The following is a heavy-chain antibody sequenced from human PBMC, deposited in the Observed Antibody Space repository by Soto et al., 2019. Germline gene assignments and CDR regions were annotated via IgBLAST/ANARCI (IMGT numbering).Heavy chain of an antibody. Sequence: VGSRRLSCAASGFTFSDYYMSWISQAPGKGLEWVSYISSSGSTIYYADSVKGRFTISRDNAKNSLYLQMNSLRAEDTAVYYCARDQNVVVTATDAFDIWGQGTMVTVSS. CDR2: ISSSGSTI. V-gene: IGHV3-11*01. CDR3: ARDQNVVVTATDAFDI. CDR1: GFTFSDYY. J-gene: IGHJ3*02. D-gene: IGHD2-21*02.